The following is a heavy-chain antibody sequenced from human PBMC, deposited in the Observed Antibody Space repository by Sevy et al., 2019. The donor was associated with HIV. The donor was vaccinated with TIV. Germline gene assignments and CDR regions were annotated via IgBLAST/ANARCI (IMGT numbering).Heavy chain of an antibody. CDR1: GYTFTGHY. J-gene: IGHJ3*02. V-gene: IGHV1-2*02. Sequence: ASVKVSCKASGYTFTGHYMHWVRQAPGQGLEWMGWINPNSGSTDYAQKFQGRVTLTRDTSISTGYLELSRLTSDDTAVYYCARVFPYCSGGSCYSPYDAFDIWGQGTMVTVSS. CDR3: ARVFPYCSGGSCYSPYDAFDI. CDR2: INPNSGST. D-gene: IGHD2-15*01.